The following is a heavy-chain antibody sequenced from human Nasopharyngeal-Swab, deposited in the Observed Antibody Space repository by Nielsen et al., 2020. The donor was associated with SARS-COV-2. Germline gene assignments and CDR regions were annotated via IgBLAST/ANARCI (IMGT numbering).Heavy chain of an antibody. D-gene: IGHD3-3*01. J-gene: IGHJ4*02. CDR3: TRDPITIFGVVLDY. V-gene: IGHV3-49*02. CDR2: IRLTAYFGLP. Sequence: WIRQPPGKGLEWVGFIRLTAYFGLPDYAASVKGRFTISRDDSKSIAYLQMNSLKIEDTAVYYCTRDPITIFGVVLDYWGQGTLVTVSS.